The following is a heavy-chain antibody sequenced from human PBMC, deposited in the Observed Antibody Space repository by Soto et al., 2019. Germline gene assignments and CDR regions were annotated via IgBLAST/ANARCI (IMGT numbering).Heavy chain of an antibody. D-gene: IGHD3-9*01. J-gene: IGHJ6*02. V-gene: IGHV3-48*02. Sequence: GGSLRLSCAASGFTFSGYSMNWVRQAPGAGLEWVSFISTRSSSIYYADSVKGRFTISRDDAKNSLFLQMNSLRDEDTAVYYCARDLYSRSFEPLGLDVWGQGTSVAVSS. CDR3: ARDLYSRSFEPLGLDV. CDR1: GFTFSGYS. CDR2: ISTRSSSI.